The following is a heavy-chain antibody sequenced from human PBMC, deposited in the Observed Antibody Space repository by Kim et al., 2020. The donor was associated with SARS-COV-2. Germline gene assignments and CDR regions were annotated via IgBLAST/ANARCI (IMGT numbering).Heavy chain of an antibody. D-gene: IGHD6-13*01. CDR2: IHSDGKT. CDR1: GGSISSSGYY. V-gene: IGHV4-39*07. CDR3: ASGSGSSSRYFYGMDV. J-gene: IGHJ6*02. Sequence: SETLSLTCTVSGGSISSSGYYCAWIRQPPGKGLEWIGNIHSDGKTYYNSSLKSRLTISVDTSNNQVSLKLISVTAADTAVYYCASGSGSSSRYFYGMDVWGQGTTVTVSS.